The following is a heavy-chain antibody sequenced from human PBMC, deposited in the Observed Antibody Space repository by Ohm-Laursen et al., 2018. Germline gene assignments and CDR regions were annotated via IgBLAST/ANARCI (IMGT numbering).Heavy chain of an antibody. D-gene: IGHD2-21*02. V-gene: IGHV1-8*01. Sequence: ASVKVSCKASGYTFTSYDINWVRQAPGQGLEWMGWMNPNSGNTGYAQKFQGRVTMTRNTSISTAYMELSSLRSEDTAVYYCARAPYAYCGGDCYLNYWGQGTLVTVSS. CDR2: MNPNSGNT. J-gene: IGHJ4*02. CDR3: ARAPYAYCGGDCYLNY. CDR1: GYTFTSYD.